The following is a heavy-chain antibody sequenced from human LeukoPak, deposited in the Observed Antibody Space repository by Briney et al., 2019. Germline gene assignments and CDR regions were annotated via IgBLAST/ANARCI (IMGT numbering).Heavy chain of an antibody. J-gene: IGHJ6*02. CDR1: GGSVSSGSYY. Sequence: SETLSLTCTVSGGSVSSGSYYWSWIRQPPGKGLEWIGEINHSGSTNYNPSLKSRVTISVDTSKNQFSLKLSSVTAADTAVYYCARIPPRAYYYGMDVWGQGTTVTVSS. CDR3: ARIPPRAYYYGMDV. CDR2: INHSGST. V-gene: IGHV4-61*01.